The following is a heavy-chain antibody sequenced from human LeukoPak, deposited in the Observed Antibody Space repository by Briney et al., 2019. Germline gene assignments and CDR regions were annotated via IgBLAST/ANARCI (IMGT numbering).Heavy chain of an antibody. Sequence: ASVKVSCKASGYTFTSQGMHWVRQAPGQRLEWMGWINTGNDNTKYSQKLQGRITINRDTSASTAYMELSSLRSEDTAMYYCAREITGYNSGWPVDYWGQGTLVTVSS. V-gene: IGHV1-3*04. CDR2: INTGNDNT. D-gene: IGHD6-19*01. CDR1: GYTFTSQG. CDR3: AREITGYNSGWPVDY. J-gene: IGHJ4*02.